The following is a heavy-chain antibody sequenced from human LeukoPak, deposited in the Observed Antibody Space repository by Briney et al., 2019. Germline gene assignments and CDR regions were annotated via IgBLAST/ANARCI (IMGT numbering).Heavy chain of an antibody. CDR3: AKHFGSGTYYNYLDY. D-gene: IGHD3-10*01. CDR1: GFTFSSYA. V-gene: IGHV3-23*01. J-gene: IGHJ4*02. CDR2: ISGSGGST. Sequence: PGGSLRLSCAASGFTFSSYAMSWVRQAPGKGLKWVSAISGSGGSTYYADSVKGRFTISRDNSENTLYLQMNSLRAEDTAIYYCAKHFGSGTYYNYLDYWGQGTLVTVSS.